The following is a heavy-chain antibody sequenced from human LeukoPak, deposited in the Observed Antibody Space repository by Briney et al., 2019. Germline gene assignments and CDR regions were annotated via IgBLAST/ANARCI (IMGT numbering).Heavy chain of an antibody. CDR1: GFTFSSYA. Sequence: GGSLRLSCAASGFTFSSYAMSWVRQAPGKGLEWVSAISGSGGSTYYADSVKGRFTISRDNSKNTLYLQMNSLRAEDTAAYYCAKGIGVGATTRVFDYWGQGTLVTVSS. V-gene: IGHV3-23*01. CDR2: ISGSGGST. CDR3: AKGIGVGATTRVFDY. D-gene: IGHD1-26*01. J-gene: IGHJ4*02.